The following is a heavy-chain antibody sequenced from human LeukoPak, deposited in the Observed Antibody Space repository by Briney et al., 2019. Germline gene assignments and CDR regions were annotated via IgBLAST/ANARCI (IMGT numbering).Heavy chain of an antibody. Sequence: NTGGSLRLSCAASGFTFSSYSMNWVRQAPGKGLEWVSSITSSSSYIFYADSVKGRFTLSRDNAKNSLYLQMNSLRAEDSAVYYCAVDYDFWSGYYRDRYFDCWGQGTLVTVSS. CDR1: GFTFSSYS. D-gene: IGHD3-3*01. CDR2: ITSSSSYI. J-gene: IGHJ4*02. CDR3: AVDYDFWSGYYRDRYFDC. V-gene: IGHV3-21*01.